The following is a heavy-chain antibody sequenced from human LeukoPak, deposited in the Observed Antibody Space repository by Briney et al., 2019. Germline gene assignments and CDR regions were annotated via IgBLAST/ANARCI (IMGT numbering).Heavy chain of an antibody. CDR1: GYTLTELS. D-gene: IGHD3-9*01. CDR2: FDPEDGET. V-gene: IGHV1-24*01. CDR3: ATPSFDSLLYYFDY. Sequence: VASVKVSCKVSGYTLTELSMHWARQAPGKGLEWMGGFDPEDGETIYAQKFQGRVTMTEDTSTDTAYMELSSLRSEDTAVYYCATPSFDSLLYYFDYWGQGTLVTVSS. J-gene: IGHJ4*02.